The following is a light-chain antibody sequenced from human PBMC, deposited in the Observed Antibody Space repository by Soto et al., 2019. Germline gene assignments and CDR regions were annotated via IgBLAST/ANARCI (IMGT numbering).Light chain of an antibody. CDR1: QSVSSSY. CDR3: QQYGSSPYT. V-gene: IGKV3-20*01. Sequence: EIVLTQSPGTLSLSPGERATLSCRASQSVSSSYLAWYQQKPGQAPRLLIYGASSRATGIPDRFSGSGSGTDFTLTISRLEPEDCAVDYCQQYGSSPYTFGQGTKLEIK. CDR2: GAS. J-gene: IGKJ2*01.